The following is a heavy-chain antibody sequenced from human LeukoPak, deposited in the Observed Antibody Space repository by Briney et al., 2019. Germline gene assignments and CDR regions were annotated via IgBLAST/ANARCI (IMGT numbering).Heavy chain of an antibody. V-gene: IGHV1-18*01. J-gene: IGHJ4*02. CDR2: ISAYNGNT. CDR3: ARDGGYSSSSGDFDY. CDR1: GYTFTSYG. D-gene: IGHD6-6*01. Sequence: ASVKVSCKASGYTFTSYGISWVRQAPGQGLEGMGFISAYNGNTNYAQKLQGRVTMTTDTSTSTAYMELRSLRSDDTAVYYCARDGGYSSSSGDFDYWGQGTLVTVSS.